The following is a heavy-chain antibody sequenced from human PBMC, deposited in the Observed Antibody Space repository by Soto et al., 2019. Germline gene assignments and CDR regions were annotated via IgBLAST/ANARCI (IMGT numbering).Heavy chain of an antibody. CDR1: GFTFSSYW. Sequence: PGGSLRLSCAASGFTFSSYWMHWVRQAPGKGLVWVSRINSVGSSTSYADSVKGRFTISRDNAKNTLYLQMNSLRAEDTAVYYCARGSWHPNYYDTPAPIIDYWGQGTLVTVSS. CDR3: ARGSWHPNYYDTPAPIIDY. CDR2: INSVGSST. V-gene: IGHV3-74*01. D-gene: IGHD3-9*01. J-gene: IGHJ4*02.